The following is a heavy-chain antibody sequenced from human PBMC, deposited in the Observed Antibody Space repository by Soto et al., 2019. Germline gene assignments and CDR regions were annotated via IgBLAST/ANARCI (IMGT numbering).Heavy chain of an antibody. D-gene: IGHD6-19*01. Sequence: AGGSLRLSCEASGFNFSSYGIHWVRQAPGKGLEWVAIIWNDGSNEYYADSVKGRFTISRDNSKNTVYLQVSKLRAEDTAIYYCTKCSGWFEGDGFDIWGQGTMVTVSS. CDR3: TKCSGWFEGDGFDI. CDR2: IWNDGSNE. V-gene: IGHV3-33*06. CDR1: GFNFSSYG. J-gene: IGHJ3*02.